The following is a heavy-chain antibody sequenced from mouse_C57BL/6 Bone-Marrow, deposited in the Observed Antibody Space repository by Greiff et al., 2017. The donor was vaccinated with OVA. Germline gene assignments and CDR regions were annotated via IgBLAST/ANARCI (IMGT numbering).Heavy chain of an antibody. CDR2: ISNLAYSI. J-gene: IGHJ2*01. CDR3: ARHGYRRFFDY. D-gene: IGHD1-3*01. Sequence: EVQLVESGGGLVQPGGSLKLSCAASGFTFSDYGMAWVRQAPRKGPEWVAFISNLAYSIYYADTVTGRFTISRENAKNTLYLEMSSLRSEDTAMYYCARHGYRRFFDYWGQGTTLTVAS. V-gene: IGHV5-15*01. CDR1: GFTFSDYG.